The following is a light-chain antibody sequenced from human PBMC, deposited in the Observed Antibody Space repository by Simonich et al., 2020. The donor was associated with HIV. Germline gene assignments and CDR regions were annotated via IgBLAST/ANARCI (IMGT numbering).Light chain of an antibody. CDR3: AQSVQLPLT. CDR2: EVS. V-gene: IGKV2D-29*02. Sequence: DIVMTQTPLSLSVTPGQPASISYKSSQRLLNIDVKTYLYWYLQKPGQSPHLVIYEVSNRFSGVPDRFSGSGSGTDFTLKISRVEAEDVGIYYCAQSVQLPLTFGGGTKVEIK. J-gene: IGKJ4*01. CDR1: QRLLNIDVKTY.